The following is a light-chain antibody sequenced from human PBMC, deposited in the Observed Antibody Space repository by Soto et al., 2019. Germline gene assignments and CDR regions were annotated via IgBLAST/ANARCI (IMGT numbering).Light chain of an antibody. J-gene: IGKJ2*01. CDR1: QSISSY. CDR2: AAS. Sequence: DIQMTQSPSSLSASVGDRVTITCRASQSISSYLNWYQQKPGKAPKLLIYAASSLQSGVPSRFSGSGSGTDFTLTISSPQPKYFATYYCEQSYSTPYTFGQGTKLEIK. CDR3: EQSYSTPYT. V-gene: IGKV1-39*01.